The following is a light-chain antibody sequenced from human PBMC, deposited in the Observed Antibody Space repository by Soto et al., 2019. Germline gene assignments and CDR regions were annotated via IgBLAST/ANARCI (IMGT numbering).Light chain of an antibody. Sequence: DIQMTQSPLTLSASVGDRVTITCRASQSIGSWLAWYQQKPGKAPKLLFYKASSLEGGVPSRFSGSGSGTEFTLTISSLQPDDFATYYCQQYNSNPWTFGQGTKVEIK. CDR2: KAS. J-gene: IGKJ1*01. CDR3: QQYNSNPWT. V-gene: IGKV1-5*03. CDR1: QSIGSW.